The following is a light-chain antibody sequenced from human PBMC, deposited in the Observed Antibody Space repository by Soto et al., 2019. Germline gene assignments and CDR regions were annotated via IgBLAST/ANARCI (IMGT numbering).Light chain of an antibody. Sequence: EIVMTQSPATLSVSPGERATLSCRASQSVSSNLAWYQQKPGQAPRLLIYGASTRATGIPARFSGSVSGTEFTLTISSLQSEDFAVYYCQQYNNWPTFGGGPKVEIK. CDR3: QQYNNWPT. V-gene: IGKV3-15*01. J-gene: IGKJ4*01. CDR1: QSVSSN. CDR2: GAS.